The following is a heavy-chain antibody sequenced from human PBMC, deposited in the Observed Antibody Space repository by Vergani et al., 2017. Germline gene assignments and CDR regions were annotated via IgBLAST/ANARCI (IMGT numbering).Heavy chain of an antibody. V-gene: IGHV3-23*01. J-gene: IGHJ3*02. CDR1: GFTFSSYA. CDR2: ISGSGGST. CDR3: AKYWNDGEGAFDI. D-gene: IGHD1-1*01. Sequence: EVQLLEFGGGLVQPGGSLRLSCAASGFTFSSYAMSWVRQAPGKGLEWVSAISGSGGSTYYADSVKGRFTISRDNSKNTLYLQMNSLRAEDTAVYYCAKYWNDGEGAFDIWGQGTMVTVSS.